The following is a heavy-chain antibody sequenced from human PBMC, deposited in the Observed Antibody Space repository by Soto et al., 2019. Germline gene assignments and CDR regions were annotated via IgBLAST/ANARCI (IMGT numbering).Heavy chain of an antibody. J-gene: IGHJ5*02. CDR3: ARSAYYYDSSQGSNWFDP. CDR2: TYYGST. V-gene: IGHV4-59*01. CDR1: GGSISSYY. Sequence: PSETLSLTCTVSGGSISSYYWSWIRQPPGKGLEWIGYTYYGSTNYNPSLKSRVTISLDTSKNQFSVKLTSVTAADTAVYYCARSAYYYDSSQGSNWFDPWGQGTLVTVSS. D-gene: IGHD3-22*01.